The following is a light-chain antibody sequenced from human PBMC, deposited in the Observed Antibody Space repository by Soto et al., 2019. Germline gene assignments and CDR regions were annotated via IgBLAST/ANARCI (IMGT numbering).Light chain of an antibody. V-gene: IGKV3-20*01. CDR2: GTS. CDR3: QKYGSLT. Sequence: EIVLTQSPGTLSVSPGERATLSCRASQTINSNNLAWYQQKPGQAPSLLIYGTSSRATGIPDRFSGSGSGTDFTLTISGLDPEDSAIYYCQKYGSLTFGQGTKVEI. CDR1: QTINSNN. J-gene: IGKJ1*01.